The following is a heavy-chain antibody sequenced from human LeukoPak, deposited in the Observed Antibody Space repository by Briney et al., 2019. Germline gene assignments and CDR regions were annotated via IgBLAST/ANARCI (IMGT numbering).Heavy chain of an antibody. D-gene: IGHD3-10*01. Sequence: GGSLRLSCAASGVXFSSYAMSWVRQAPGMGRVWVSTISAGGGGTYYADSVKGRFTISRDNSRNTLYLQMNSLGAEDTAVYYCAKSVSVVRDSKSSFDPWGQGTLVTVSS. J-gene: IGHJ5*02. CDR2: ISAGGGGT. V-gene: IGHV3-23*01. CDR1: GVXFSSYA. CDR3: AKSVSVVRDSKSSFDP.